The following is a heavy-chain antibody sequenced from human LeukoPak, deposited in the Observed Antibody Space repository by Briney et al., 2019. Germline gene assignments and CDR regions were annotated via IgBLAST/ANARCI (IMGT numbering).Heavy chain of an antibody. J-gene: IGHJ4*02. CDR3: ARGSYDYVWGSYRLYYFDY. V-gene: IGHV4-34*01. CDR2: INHSGST. D-gene: IGHD3-16*02. Sequence: SQTLSLTCAVYGGSFSGYYWSWIRQPPGKGLEWIGEINHSGSTNYNPSLKSRVTISVDTSKNQFSLKLSSVTAADTAVYYCARGSYDYVWGSYRLYYFDYWGQGILVTVSS. CDR1: GGSFSGYY.